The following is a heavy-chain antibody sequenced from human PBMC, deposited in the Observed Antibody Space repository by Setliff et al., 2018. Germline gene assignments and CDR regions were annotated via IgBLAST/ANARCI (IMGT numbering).Heavy chain of an antibody. CDR2: ISTSWST. CDR3: ARMSGFLYMDV. CDR1: DDSISSRHYY. J-gene: IGHJ6*03. D-gene: IGHD3-3*01. Sequence: SETLSLTCTVSDDSISSRHYYWSWNRQPAGKGLEWLVQISTSWSTNYNPSLKGRATLSLDASKKQFSLKLTSVTAADTAGYYCARMSGFLYMDVWGKGTTVTVSS. V-gene: IGHV4-61*09.